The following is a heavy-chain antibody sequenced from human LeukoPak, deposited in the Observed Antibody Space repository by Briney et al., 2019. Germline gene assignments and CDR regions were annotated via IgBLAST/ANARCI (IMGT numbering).Heavy chain of an antibody. V-gene: IGHV3-23*01. CDR3: ASTYYDILSIAFDI. CDR1: GFTFSSHG. D-gene: IGHD3-9*01. Sequence: PGGSLRLSCAASGFTFSSHGINWVRQAPGKGLEWVSGISPSGDITYYTDSVQGRFTISRDNSKNMMYVQMNSLRAEDTAVYYCASTYYDILSIAFDIWGQGTMVTVSS. CDR2: ISPSGDIT. J-gene: IGHJ3*02.